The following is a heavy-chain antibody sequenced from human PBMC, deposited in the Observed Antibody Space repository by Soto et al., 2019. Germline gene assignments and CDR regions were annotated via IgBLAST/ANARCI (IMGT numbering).Heavy chain of an antibody. CDR2: ISHDGSNT. V-gene: IGHV3-30*18. CDR3: AKDWGSSGWFNWFDP. D-gene: IGHD6-19*01. CDR1: GFTLSNTG. J-gene: IGHJ5*02. Sequence: QVQLVESGGGVVQPGRSLRLSCVASGFTLSNTGMNWVRQAPGKGLEWVAMISHDGSNTYYGDSVKGRFTISRDNSWNTLYLQMDSLRPEDTSVYYCAKDWGSSGWFNWFDPWGQGTLVTVSS.